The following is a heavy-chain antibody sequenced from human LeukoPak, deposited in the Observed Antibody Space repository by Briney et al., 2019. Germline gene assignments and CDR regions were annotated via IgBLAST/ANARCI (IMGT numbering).Heavy chain of an antibody. Sequence: PGGSLRLSCAASGFTFSNFAIHWVRQAPDKGLEWVAVVSSDGSKKYYADSVKGRFIISRDNSKNTLSLQMNSLRAEDTAVYYCASRARRLDYWGQGTLVTVSS. D-gene: IGHD3-10*01. J-gene: IGHJ4*02. CDR1: GFTFSNFA. V-gene: IGHV3-30*04. CDR2: VSSDGSKK. CDR3: ASRARRLDY.